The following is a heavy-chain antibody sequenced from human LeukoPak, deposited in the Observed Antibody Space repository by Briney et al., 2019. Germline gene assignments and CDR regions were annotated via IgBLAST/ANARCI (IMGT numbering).Heavy chain of an antibody. Sequence: ASVKVSCKASGYTFTSYDINWVRQATGQGLEWMGWMNPNSGNTGYAQKFQGRVTMTRNTSISTAYMELSSLRSEDTAVYYCATVALDGYNYNEYFQHWGQGTLVTVSS. J-gene: IGHJ1*01. V-gene: IGHV1-8*01. CDR2: MNPNSGNT. CDR1: GYTFTSYD. D-gene: IGHD5-24*01. CDR3: ATVALDGYNYNEYFQH.